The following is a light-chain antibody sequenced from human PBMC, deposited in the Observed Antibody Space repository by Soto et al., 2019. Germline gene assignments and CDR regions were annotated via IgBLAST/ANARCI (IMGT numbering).Light chain of an antibody. CDR2: DVK. Sequence: QSALTQPRSVSGSPGQSVTVSCTGSSSDVGGYSYVSWYQQHPGKAPKLMIYDVKTRPSGIPDSFSGSKSGNTASLTISGLQTEDEADYYCFSYAGSYTLVFGTGTKVTVL. CDR1: SSDVGGYSY. CDR3: FSYAGSYTLV. V-gene: IGLV2-11*01. J-gene: IGLJ1*01.